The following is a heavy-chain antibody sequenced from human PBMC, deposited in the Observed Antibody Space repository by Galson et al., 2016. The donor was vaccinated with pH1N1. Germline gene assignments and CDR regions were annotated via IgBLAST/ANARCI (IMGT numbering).Heavy chain of an antibody. Sequence: QSGAEVKKPGESLKISCKASGYIFTSQWIAWVRQVPGKSLEWVGVVNPGGSTIRYSPSFQGQVTISSDKSISTAYLQWIRLRASDTAMYYCARQYDFGDYRGNAFDIWGQGTAVIVSS. D-gene: IGHD4-17*01. CDR2: VNPGGSTI. V-gene: IGHV5-51*03. CDR1: GYIFTSQW. J-gene: IGHJ3*02. CDR3: ARQYDFGDYRGNAFDI.